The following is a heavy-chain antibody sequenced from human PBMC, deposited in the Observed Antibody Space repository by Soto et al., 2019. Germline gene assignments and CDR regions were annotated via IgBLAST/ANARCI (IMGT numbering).Heavy chain of an antibody. CDR2: IRSKASNYAT. CDR1: GFSFSVSS. V-gene: IGHV3-73*01. CDR3: AIEAAGFGH. Sequence: EVHLVDSGGGLVQPGGSMSLSCAASGFSFSVSSMHWVRQASGKGLEWLGRIRSKASNYATTYSESVRGRFIISRDDSQDTMFLQTNSLRTEDTAMYYCAIEAAGFGHWGQGTLVTVSS. J-gene: IGHJ4*02. D-gene: IGHD6-13*01.